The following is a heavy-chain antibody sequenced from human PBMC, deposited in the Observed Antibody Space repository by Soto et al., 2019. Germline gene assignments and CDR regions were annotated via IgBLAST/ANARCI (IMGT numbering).Heavy chain of an antibody. V-gene: IGHV3-23*01. CDR1: GFAFSSYA. Sequence: EVQLLESGGNLVQPGGSLRLSCAASGFAFSSYAMTWVRQAPGKGLEWVSALSGTGGTTYSADSVRGRFTIARDNSKNTLYLQMNGLSPEDSAIYYWATFIVGTGGSSGWPWFLDSWGQGTLVTVSS. CDR2: LSGTGGTT. J-gene: IGHJ4*02. D-gene: IGHD6-25*01. CDR3: ATFIVGTGGSSGWPWFLDS.